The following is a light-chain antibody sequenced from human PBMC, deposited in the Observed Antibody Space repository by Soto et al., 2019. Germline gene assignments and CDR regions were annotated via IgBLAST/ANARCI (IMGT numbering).Light chain of an antibody. Sequence: EIVLTQSPGTLSLSPGERATLSCRASQSVRNVYLAWYQQKPGQAPRLLIYDASNRATGIQDRFSGSGSGTDFTLTINRLEPEDLAVYYCQQSGSSPRTFGQGTKLEIK. J-gene: IGKJ2*01. V-gene: IGKV3-20*01. CDR2: DAS. CDR1: QSVRNVY. CDR3: QQSGSSPRT.